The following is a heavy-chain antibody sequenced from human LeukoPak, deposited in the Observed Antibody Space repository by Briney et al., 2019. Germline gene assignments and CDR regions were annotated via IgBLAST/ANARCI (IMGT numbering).Heavy chain of an antibody. J-gene: IGHJ6*02. CDR3: ARDVSSWYSYYYYYGMDV. V-gene: IGHV1-18*01. CDR2: ISAYNGNT. D-gene: IGHD6-13*01. CDR1: GYTFTSYG. Sequence: ASVKVSCKASGYTFTSYGISGVGQAPGQGLEGMGWISAYNGNTKYAQKLKGRVTMPTTTYTSRAYMELRSLRSDDTAVYYCARDVSSWYSYYYYYGMDVWGQGTTVTVSS.